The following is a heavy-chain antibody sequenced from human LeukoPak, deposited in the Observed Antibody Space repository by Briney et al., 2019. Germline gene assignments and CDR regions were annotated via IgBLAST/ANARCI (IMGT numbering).Heavy chain of an antibody. V-gene: IGHV4-59*01. Sequence: SETLSLTCTVSGGSISSYYWSWIRQPAGKGLEWIAYLFDSVNTKDNPSLQSRLTLSADTSKNQFSLRLSSVTAADTAVYYCATIKRGSIFGYFDFWGQGIKVTVSS. D-gene: IGHD5-18*01. J-gene: IGHJ4*02. CDR3: ATIKRGSIFGYFDF. CDR2: LFDSVNT. CDR1: GGSISSYY.